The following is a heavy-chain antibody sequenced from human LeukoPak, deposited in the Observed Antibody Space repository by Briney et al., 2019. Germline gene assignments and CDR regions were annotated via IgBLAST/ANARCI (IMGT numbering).Heavy chain of an antibody. CDR3: ARAHEYGGPGAFFDY. D-gene: IGHD4-23*01. CDR1: GGSFSGYY. Sequence: SETLSLTCAVHGGSFSGYYWSWIRQPPGKGLEWIGEINHSGSTNYNPSLKSRVTISVDTSKNQFFLKLSSVTAADTAVYYCARAHEYGGPGAFFDYWGQGTLVTVSS. V-gene: IGHV4-34*01. J-gene: IGHJ4*02. CDR2: INHSGST.